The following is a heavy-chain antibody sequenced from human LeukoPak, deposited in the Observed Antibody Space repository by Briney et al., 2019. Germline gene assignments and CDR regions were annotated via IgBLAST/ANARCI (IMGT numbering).Heavy chain of an antibody. J-gene: IGHJ4*02. V-gene: IGHV4-39*01. D-gene: IGHD3-3*01. Sequence: PSETLSLTCTVSGGSISSSSYYWGWIRQPPGKGLEWIGSIYYSGSTYYNPSLKSRVTISVDTSKNQFSLKLSSVTAADTAVYYCASPDERNYDFWSGYYSYFDYWGQGTLVTVSS. CDR1: GGSISSSSYY. CDR2: IYYSGST. CDR3: ASPDERNYDFWSGYYSYFDY.